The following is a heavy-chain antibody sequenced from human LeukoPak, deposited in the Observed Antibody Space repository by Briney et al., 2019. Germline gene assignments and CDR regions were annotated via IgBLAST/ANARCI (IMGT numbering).Heavy chain of an antibody. Sequence: ASVKVSCKASGYTFTGYYIHWVRQAPGQGLECMGWINPKNGDTNYAQKFQGRVTMTRDTSISTAYMELSRLRSDDTAVYYCARGRDGSTYDAFDIWSQGTMVTVSS. CDR3: ARGRDGSTYDAFDI. CDR2: INPKNGDT. CDR1: GYTFTGYY. J-gene: IGHJ3*02. V-gene: IGHV1-2*02. D-gene: IGHD5-24*01.